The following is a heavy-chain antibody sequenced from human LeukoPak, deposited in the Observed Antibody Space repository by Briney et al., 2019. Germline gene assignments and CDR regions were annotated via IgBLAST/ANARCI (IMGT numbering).Heavy chain of an antibody. V-gene: IGHV1-8*01. CDR1: GYTFTSYD. J-gene: IGHJ6*02. CDR3: AGGGHPLRPSGMDV. CDR2: MNPNSGNT. D-gene: IGHD6-25*01. Sequence: GASVKVSCKASGYTFTSYDINWVRQATGQGLEWMGWMNPNSGNTGYAQKFQGRVTMTRNTSISTAYMELSSLRSEDTAVYYCAGGGHPLRPSGMDVWGQGTTVTVSS.